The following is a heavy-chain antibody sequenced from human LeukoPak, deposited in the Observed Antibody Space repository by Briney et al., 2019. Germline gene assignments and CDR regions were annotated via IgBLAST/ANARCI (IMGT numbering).Heavy chain of an antibody. CDR2: ISSSSNSI. CDR1: GFTFSDYS. J-gene: IGHJ4*02. Sequence: GGSLRLSCAASGFTFSDYSMSWVRQAPGKGLEWISYISSSSNSIYYSDSVKGRFTISRDNAKNSLYLQMNSLRAEDTAVYYCAKEDSSGWLPSDYWGQGTLVTVSS. V-gene: IGHV3-48*01. CDR3: AKEDSSGWLPSDY. D-gene: IGHD6-19*01.